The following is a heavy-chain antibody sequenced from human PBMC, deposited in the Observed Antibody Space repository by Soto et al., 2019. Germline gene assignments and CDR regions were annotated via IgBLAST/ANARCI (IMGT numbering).Heavy chain of an antibody. CDR3: ARRTPTWLSERKFDT. D-gene: IGHD5-12*01. CDR2: IKTDSGDT. Sequence: ASVKVSCKASHYTFTSYDIYCVRQAPLQGLEWMGWIKTDSGDTKYARNFQGRVTMTRDTSISTAYMELNNLKSDDTAVYFCARRTPTWLSERKFDTWGEGTMVTVSS. CDR1: HYTFTSYD. V-gene: IGHV1-2*07. J-gene: IGHJ5*02.